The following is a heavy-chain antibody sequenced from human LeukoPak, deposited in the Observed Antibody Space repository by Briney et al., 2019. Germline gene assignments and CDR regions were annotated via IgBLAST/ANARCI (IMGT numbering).Heavy chain of an antibody. CDR1: GGSISNYY. J-gene: IGHJ4*02. V-gene: IGHV4-59*08. Sequence: SETLSLTCTVSGGSISNYYWSWIRQSPGKGLEWIGSIYHSGSTYYNPSLKSRVTISVDTSKNQFSLKLSSVTAADTAVYYCASCSSGSYSHWGQGTLVTVSS. CDR3: ASCSSGSYSH. D-gene: IGHD3-10*01. CDR2: IYHSGST.